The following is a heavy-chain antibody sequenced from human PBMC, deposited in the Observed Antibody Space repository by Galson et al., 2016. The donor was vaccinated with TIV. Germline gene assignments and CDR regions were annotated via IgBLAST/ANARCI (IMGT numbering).Heavy chain of an antibody. Sequence: SLRLSCAASELIITDNYMTWVRQAPGKGLEWVAIIYSNGNTIYSDSVKGRFTISRDSSKNVVYLQMKSLRADDTAVYLCARDRRHCGNECFLRYYFGMDVWGQGTMVTVSS. CDR2: IYSNGNT. J-gene: IGHJ6*02. V-gene: IGHV3-66*03. D-gene: IGHD2-21*01. CDR1: ELIITDNY. CDR3: ARDRRHCGNECFLRYYFGMDV.